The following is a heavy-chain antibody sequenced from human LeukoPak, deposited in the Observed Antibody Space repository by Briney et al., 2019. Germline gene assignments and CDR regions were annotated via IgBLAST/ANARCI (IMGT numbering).Heavy chain of an antibody. CDR1: GFTFSSYG. J-gene: IGHJ3*02. CDR2: IRYDGSNK. CDR3: AKDQGRGSSWFGGAFDI. Sequence: PGGSLRLSCAASGFTFSSYGMHWVRQAPGKELEWVAFIRYDGSNKYYADSVKGRFTTSRDNSKNTLYLQMNSLRAEDTAVYYCAKDQGRGSSWFGGAFDIWGQGTMVTVSS. D-gene: IGHD6-13*01. V-gene: IGHV3-30*02.